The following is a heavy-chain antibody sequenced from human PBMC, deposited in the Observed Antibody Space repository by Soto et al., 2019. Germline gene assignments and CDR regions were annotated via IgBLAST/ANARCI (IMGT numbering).Heavy chain of an antibody. D-gene: IGHD4-17*01. Sequence: QVQLQESGPGLVKPSQTLSLTCTVSGGSISSGGYYWSWIRQHPGKGLEWIGYIYYSGSTYYTPSLKSRVTISVDTSKNQFSLKLSSVTAADTAVYYCARVGEEYGDYVLDYWGQGTLVTVSS. CDR3: ARVGEEYGDYVLDY. J-gene: IGHJ4*02. V-gene: IGHV4-31*03. CDR1: GGSISSGGYY. CDR2: IYYSGST.